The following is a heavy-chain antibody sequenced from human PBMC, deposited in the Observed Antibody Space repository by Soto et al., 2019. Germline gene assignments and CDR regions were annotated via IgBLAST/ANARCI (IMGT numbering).Heavy chain of an antibody. J-gene: IGHJ4*02. CDR1: GFTVSSNY. V-gene: IGHV3-66*01. CDR2: IYSGGST. D-gene: IGHD3-10*01. Sequence: EVQVVESGGSLVQPGGSLRLSCAASGFTVSSNYMSWVRQAPGKGLEWVSVIYSGGSTNYADSVKGRFTISRDNSKNTLYLQMNSLRAEDTAVYYCARGYYGSGPLDYWGQGTLVTVSS. CDR3: ARGYYGSGPLDY.